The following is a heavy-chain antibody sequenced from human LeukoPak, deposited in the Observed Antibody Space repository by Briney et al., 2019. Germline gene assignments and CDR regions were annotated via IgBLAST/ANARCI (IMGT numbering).Heavy chain of an antibody. CDR3: GKTTTGYSSGRYPGWPVDN. D-gene: IGHD6-19*01. J-gene: IGHJ4*02. V-gene: IGHV3-23*01. Sequence: GGSLRLSCAASGFTFSNAWMSWVRQAPGKGLEWVSGIFGSGGSAHYADSVKGRFTISRDNSKSTIYLQMNSLRAEDTAVYYCGKTTTGYSSGRYPGWPVDNWGQGTLVTVSS. CDR2: IFGSGGSA. CDR1: GFTFSNAW.